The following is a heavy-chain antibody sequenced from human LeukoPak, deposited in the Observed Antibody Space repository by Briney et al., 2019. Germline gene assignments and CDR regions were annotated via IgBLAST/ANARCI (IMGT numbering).Heavy chain of an antibody. J-gene: IGHJ3*02. V-gene: IGHV3-30*02. Sequence: GGSLRLSCAASGFTFRNFGMHWVRQAPGTGLEWVAFIRYDESNKYYADSVQGRFTISRDNSKNTLYLQMTSLRTEDTAVYYCARGRSPGAFDIWGQGTMVTVSS. CDR1: GFTFRNFG. CDR2: IRYDESNK. CDR3: ARGRSPGAFDI.